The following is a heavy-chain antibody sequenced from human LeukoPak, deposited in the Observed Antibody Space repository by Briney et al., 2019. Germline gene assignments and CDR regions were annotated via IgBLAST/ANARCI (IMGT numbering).Heavy chain of an antibody. CDR3: ARDLDSDAFDI. J-gene: IGHJ3*02. CDR1: GGSISSSSYY. D-gene: IGHD3-22*01. V-gene: IGHV4-39*07. CDR2: IYYSGST. Sequence: SETLSRTCTVSGGSISSSSYYWGWIRQPPGKGLEWIGSIYYSGSTYYNPSLKSRVTISVDTSKNQFSLKLSSVTAADTAVYYCARDLDSDAFDIWGQGTMVTVSS.